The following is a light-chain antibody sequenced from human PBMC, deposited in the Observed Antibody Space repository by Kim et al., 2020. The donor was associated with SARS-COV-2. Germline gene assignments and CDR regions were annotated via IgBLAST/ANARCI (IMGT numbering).Light chain of an antibody. V-gene: IGKV1D-13*01. CDR3: QRFYDFPLV. J-gene: IGKJ4*01. CDR1: QGIGSA. CDR2: DAS. Sequence: AFQLTQSPSSLSASVGDRVTITCRTSQGIGSALAWYQEKLGRPPKLLIYDASSLKSGVPSRFSGSGSGTDFTLTISSLQPEDFATYYCQRFYDFPLVFGGGTKVDIK.